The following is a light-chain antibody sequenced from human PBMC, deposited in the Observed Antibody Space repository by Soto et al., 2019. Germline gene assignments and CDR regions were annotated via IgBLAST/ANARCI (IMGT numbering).Light chain of an antibody. Sequence: DIQMTQSPSALSASVGDRVTITCRASQSIKTCLAWYQRKPGRAPNLLIYDASSLQSGVPSRFSGSGSGTEFTLTISSLQPDDSATYYCQQYESYSWTFGQGTKVEIK. V-gene: IGKV1-5*01. CDR2: DAS. CDR3: QQYESYSWT. J-gene: IGKJ1*01. CDR1: QSIKTC.